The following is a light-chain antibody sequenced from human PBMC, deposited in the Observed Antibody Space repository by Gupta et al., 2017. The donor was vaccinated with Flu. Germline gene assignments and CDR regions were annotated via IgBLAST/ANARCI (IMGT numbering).Light chain of an antibody. Sequence: PGTLSVSPGERATLSCRASQSVTSSLAWYQQKPGQAPRLLIYGASTRATAIPARFSGSGSGTEFTLTISSLQSEDFAVYYCQQYNYWPGTFGQGTKVEIK. J-gene: IGKJ1*01. CDR1: QSVTSS. CDR2: GAS. V-gene: IGKV3-15*01. CDR3: QQYNYWPGT.